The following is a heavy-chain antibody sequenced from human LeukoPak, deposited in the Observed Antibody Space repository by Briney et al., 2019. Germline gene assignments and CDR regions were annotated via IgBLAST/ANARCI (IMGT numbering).Heavy chain of an antibody. V-gene: IGHV4-30-4*07. J-gene: IGHJ5*02. CDR2: ISASGGT. CDR1: GVSISSGGSS. Sequence: PSQTLSLTCAVSGVSISSGGSSWNWIRQPPGKGLEWIADISASGGTNYNPSLESRVTVSIDSSKNQFSLKLSSVTAADTAVFYCARSPHNSAWYEKWFDPWGQGTLVTVSS. CDR3: ARSPHNSAWYEKWFDP. D-gene: IGHD6-19*01.